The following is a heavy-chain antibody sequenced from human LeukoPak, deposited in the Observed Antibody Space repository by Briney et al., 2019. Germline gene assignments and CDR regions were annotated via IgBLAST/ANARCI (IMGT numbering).Heavy chain of an antibody. Sequence: GGSLRLSCAASGFTFSSYAMTWVRQAPGKGLEWVSAITDSTYFADSVKSRFTISRDSSKNTVYLQMNSLRAEDTAVYYCARYCSGGRCYSGLDPWGQGALVTVSS. CDR3: ARYCSGGRCYSGLDP. D-gene: IGHD2-15*01. CDR1: GFTFSSYA. J-gene: IGHJ5*02. CDR2: ITDST. V-gene: IGHV3-23*01.